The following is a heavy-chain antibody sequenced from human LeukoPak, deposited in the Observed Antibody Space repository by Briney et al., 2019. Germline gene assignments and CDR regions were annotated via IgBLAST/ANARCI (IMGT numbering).Heavy chain of an antibody. Sequence: PGGSLRLSCAASGFTFSSYHMNWVRQAPGKGLEWVSYISSSSGTIYYADSVKGRFTTSRDNAKNSLYLQMNSLRAEDTAVYYCAKGLTTRERDAFDIWGQGTMVTVSS. CDR2: ISSSSGTI. CDR3: AKGLTTRERDAFDI. J-gene: IGHJ3*02. V-gene: IGHV3-48*01. CDR1: GFTFSSYH. D-gene: IGHD1-1*01.